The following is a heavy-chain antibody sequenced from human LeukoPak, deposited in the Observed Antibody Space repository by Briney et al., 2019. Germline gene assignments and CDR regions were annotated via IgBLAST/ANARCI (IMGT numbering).Heavy chain of an antibody. Sequence: ASVKVSCKASGGTFNSYAISWVRQAPGQGLEWMGGIIPIFGTANYAQKFQGRVTITADESTSTAYMELSSLRSEDTAVYYCARGPRSSGYYSAVPNWFDPWGQGTLVTVSS. D-gene: IGHD3-22*01. V-gene: IGHV1-69*13. CDR3: ARGPRSSGYYSAVPNWFDP. J-gene: IGHJ5*02. CDR1: GGTFNSYA. CDR2: IIPIFGTA.